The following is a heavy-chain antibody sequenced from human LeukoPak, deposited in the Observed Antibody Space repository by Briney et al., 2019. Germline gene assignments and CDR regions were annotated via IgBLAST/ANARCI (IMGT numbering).Heavy chain of an antibody. CDR1: GFTFSSYS. CDR3: ARVGMQLWSSLDY. D-gene: IGHD5-18*01. V-gene: IGHV3-48*01. J-gene: IGHJ4*02. CDR2: ISSSSSTI. Sequence: GGSLRLSCAASGFTFSSYSMNWVRQAPGKGLEWVSYISSSSSTIYYADSVKGRFTISRDNAKNSLYLQMNSLRADDTAVYYCARVGMQLWSSLDYWGQGTLVAVSS.